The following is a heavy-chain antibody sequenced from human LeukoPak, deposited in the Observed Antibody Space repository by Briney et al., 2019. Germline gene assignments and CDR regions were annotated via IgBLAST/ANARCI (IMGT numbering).Heavy chain of an antibody. CDR3: ARRVTTSHKWFDP. J-gene: IGHJ5*02. CDR1: GYSFTSYW. Sequence: GESLKISCKGFGYSFTSYWIGWVRQMPGKGLEWMGIIYPGDSDTRYSPSFQGQVTISADKSISTAYLQWSSLKASDTAVYYCARRVTTSHKWFDPWGQGTLVTVSS. V-gene: IGHV5-51*01. CDR2: IYPGDSDT. D-gene: IGHD4-11*01.